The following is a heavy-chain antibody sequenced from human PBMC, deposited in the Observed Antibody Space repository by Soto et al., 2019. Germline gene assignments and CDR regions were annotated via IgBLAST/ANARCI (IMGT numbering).Heavy chain of an antibody. Sequence: SETLSLTCTVSGGSISSYYWSWIRQPPGKGLEWIGYIYYSGSTNYNPSLKSRVTISVDTSKNQFSLKLSSVTAADTAVYYCASLSEDCTNGVCYTAQFDYWGQGTLVTVSS. CDR3: ASLSEDCTNGVCYTAQFDY. V-gene: IGHV4-59*08. J-gene: IGHJ4*02. D-gene: IGHD2-8*01. CDR2: IYYSGST. CDR1: GGSISSYY.